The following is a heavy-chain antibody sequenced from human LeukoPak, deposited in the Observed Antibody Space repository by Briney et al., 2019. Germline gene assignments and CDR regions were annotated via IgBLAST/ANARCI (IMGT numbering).Heavy chain of an antibody. CDR2: ISGSGGST. V-gene: IGHV3-23*01. CDR3: AKGGGFSGSYYSGNFDY. D-gene: IGHD1-26*01. CDR1: GFTFSSYA. Sequence: GGSLRLSCAASGFTFSSYAMSWVRQAPGKGLEWVSAISGSGGSTYYADSVKGRFTISRDNSKNTLYLQMNSLRAEDAAVYYCAKGGGFSGSYYSGNFDYWGQGTLVTVSS. J-gene: IGHJ4*02.